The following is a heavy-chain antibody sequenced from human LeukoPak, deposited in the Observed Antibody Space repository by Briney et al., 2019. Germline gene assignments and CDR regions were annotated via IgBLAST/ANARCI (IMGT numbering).Heavy chain of an antibody. CDR2: IDTAGDT. CDR3: ARGSGFNSFGWTDFDY. Sequence: GGSLTLTCAASGFPFSSYDMPWIRQAPGKGLEWVSAIDTAGDTHYAVSVKGRFTISRENAKNSLYLQMNSLRAGDTAVYYCARGSGFNSFGWTDFDYWGQGTLVTVSS. CDR1: GFPFSSYD. D-gene: IGHD3-22*01. V-gene: IGHV3-13*01. J-gene: IGHJ4*02.